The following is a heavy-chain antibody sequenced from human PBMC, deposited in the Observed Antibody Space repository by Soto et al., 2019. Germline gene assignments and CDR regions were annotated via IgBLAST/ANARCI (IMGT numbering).Heavy chain of an antibody. CDR2: IDGGGDGT. CDR1: GFNFRTYA. V-gene: IGHV3-23*01. J-gene: IGHJ4*02. CDR3: AKLWGYRNYLFDH. D-gene: IGHD4-4*01. Sequence: EVQLLESGGDLVQPGGSLRLSCAASGFNFRTYAMGWVRQAPGKGLEYVSAIDGGGDGTYYADSVKGRFTMSRDTSRNTLYLQMNSLRAEDTAVYYCAKLWGYRNYLFDHWGLGTLVTVSS.